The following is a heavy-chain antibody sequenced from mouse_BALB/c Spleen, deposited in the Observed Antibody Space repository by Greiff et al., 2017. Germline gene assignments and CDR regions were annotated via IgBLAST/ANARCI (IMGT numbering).Heavy chain of an antibody. CDR2: IYPGSGNT. D-gene: IGHD1-2*01. V-gene: IGHV1-77*01. Sequence: VQLQQSGAELARPGASVKLSCKASGYTFTHYYINWVKQRTGQGLEWIGEIYPGSGNTYYNEKFKGKATLTADKSSSTAYMQLSSLTSEDSAVYFCAIITTARDYYAMDYWGQGTSVTVSS. CDR1: GYTFTHYY. CDR3: AIITTARDYYAMDY. J-gene: IGHJ4*01.